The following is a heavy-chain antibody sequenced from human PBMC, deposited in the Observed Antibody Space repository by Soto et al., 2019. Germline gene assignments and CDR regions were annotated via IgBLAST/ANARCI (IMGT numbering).Heavy chain of an antibody. CDR2: ISAYNGNT. CDR3: ARANWNYFGEYFQH. CDR1: GYNITSYG. J-gene: IGHJ1*01. V-gene: IGHV1-18*01. Sequence: QVQLVQSGAEVKKPGASVKVSCKASGYNITSYGISWVRQAPGQVLEWSGWISAYNGNTNYAQKLQGRVTMTADTSTSTAYMELRSLRSDDTAVYYCARANWNYFGEYFQHWGQGTLVTDSS. D-gene: IGHD1-7*01.